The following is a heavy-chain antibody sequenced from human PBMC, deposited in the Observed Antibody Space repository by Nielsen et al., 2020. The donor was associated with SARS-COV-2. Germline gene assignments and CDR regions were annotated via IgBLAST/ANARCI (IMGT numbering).Heavy chain of an antibody. Sequence: SETLSLTCTVSGGSISSGGYYWSWIRQHPGKGLEWSGYIYYSGSTYYNPSLKSRVTISVDTSKNQFSLKLSSVTAADTAVYYCAREEQADAFDIWGQGTMVTVSS. V-gene: IGHV4-31*03. CDR2: IYYSGST. D-gene: IGHD1-26*01. J-gene: IGHJ3*02. CDR3: AREEQADAFDI. CDR1: GGSISSGGYY.